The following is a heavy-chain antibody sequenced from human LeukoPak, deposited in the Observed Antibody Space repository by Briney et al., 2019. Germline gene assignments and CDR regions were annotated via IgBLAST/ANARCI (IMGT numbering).Heavy chain of an antibody. V-gene: IGHV4-59*01. CDR2: IYYSGST. CDR3: ARGITDSIWYLDY. Sequence: SETLSLTCTVSGGHISTYYWSWIRQAPGKGLEWTGYIYYSGSTKYNPSLKSRVTISVDTSKNQFSLKLSSVTAADTAVYFCARGITDSIWYLDYWGQGTLVTVSS. D-gene: IGHD3-22*01. CDR1: GGHISTYY. J-gene: IGHJ4*02.